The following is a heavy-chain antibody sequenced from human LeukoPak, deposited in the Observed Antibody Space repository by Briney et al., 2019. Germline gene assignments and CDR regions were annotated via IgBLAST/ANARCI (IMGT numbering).Heavy chain of an antibody. J-gene: IGHJ4*02. V-gene: IGHV3-30*01. CDR1: GFTFSSYA. CDR3: ARDSTYYYDSGSSGPHYFDY. Sequence: GGSLRLSCAASGFTFSSYAMHWVRQAPGKGPEWVAVISYDGSNKYYADSVKGRFTISRDNSENTLYLQMNSLRAEDTAVYYCARDSTYYYDSGSSGPHYFDYWGQGTLVTVSS. D-gene: IGHD3-10*01. CDR2: ISYDGSNK.